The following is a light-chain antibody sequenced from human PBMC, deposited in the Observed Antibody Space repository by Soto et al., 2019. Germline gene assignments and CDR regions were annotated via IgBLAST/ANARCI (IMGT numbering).Light chain of an antibody. CDR1: DSDVGGYNY. Sequence: QSVLTQPPSASGSPGQSVTISCTGTDSDVGGYNYVSWYQQYPGKAPKLIIYEVTNRPSGVSNRFSGSKSGNTASLTISGLQAEDEADYYCSSYTSSSTLYVFAAGTKVTVL. CDR3: SSYTSSSTLYV. V-gene: IGLV2-14*01. J-gene: IGLJ1*01. CDR2: EVT.